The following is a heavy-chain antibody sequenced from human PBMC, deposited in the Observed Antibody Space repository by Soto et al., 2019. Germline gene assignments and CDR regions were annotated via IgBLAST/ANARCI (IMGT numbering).Heavy chain of an antibody. V-gene: IGHV4-39*02. CDR1: GDSISSTHYY. Sequence: PSGTLSLTCTVSGDSISSTHYYCGWIRQPPGKGLEWIGSIYYSGSTYYNPSLRSRVTISVDTSKTQFSLKLSSMTAADTAVYYCARAREAYTSTWYGDFQHWGQGTLVTVSS. D-gene: IGHD6-13*01. J-gene: IGHJ1*01. CDR3: ARAREAYTSTWYGDFQH. CDR2: IYYSGST.